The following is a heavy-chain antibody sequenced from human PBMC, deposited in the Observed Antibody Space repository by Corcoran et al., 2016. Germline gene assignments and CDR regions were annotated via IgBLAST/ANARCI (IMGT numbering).Heavy chain of an antibody. V-gene: IGHV4-39*01. CDR2: IFYTGRT. D-gene: IGHD3-22*01. CDR1: GVSISNSDSY. J-gene: IGHJ5*02. CDR3: ARHIYGIGYT. Sequence: QLQLQLSGPILVKPSETLSLICTVSGVSISNSDSYWVWIRQPPGKGLEWVGMIFYTGRTDYNPSLKSRVIVSEDTSKNQFSLWLSSVTAADTAIYYCARHIYGIGYTWGQVSLVTVSS.